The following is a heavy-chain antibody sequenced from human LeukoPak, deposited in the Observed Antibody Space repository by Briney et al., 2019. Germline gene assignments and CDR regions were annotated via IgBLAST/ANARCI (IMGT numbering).Heavy chain of an antibody. CDR3: ATTGYCSSTSCSNWFDP. Sequence: ASVKVSCKVSGYTLTELSMHWVRQAPGKGLEWMGGCDPEDGETIYAQKFQGRVTMTEDTSTDTTYMELSSLRSEDTAVYYCATTGYCSSTSCSNWFDPWGQGTLVTVSS. CDR2: CDPEDGET. J-gene: IGHJ5*02. V-gene: IGHV1-24*01. CDR1: GYTLTELS. D-gene: IGHD2-2*01.